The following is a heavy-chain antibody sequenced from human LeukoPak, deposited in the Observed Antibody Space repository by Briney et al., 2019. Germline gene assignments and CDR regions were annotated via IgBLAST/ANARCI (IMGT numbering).Heavy chain of an antibody. Sequence: SETLSLTCTVSGGSISSYYWSWIRQPPGKGLEWIGYIYYSGSTNYNPSLKSRVTISVDTSKNQFSPKLSSVTAADTAVYYRAGAKLLFYYYYGMDVWGQGTTVTVSS. D-gene: IGHD3-10*01. CDR1: GGSISSYY. J-gene: IGHJ6*02. V-gene: IGHV4-59*08. CDR3: AGAKLLFYYYYGMDV. CDR2: IYYSGST.